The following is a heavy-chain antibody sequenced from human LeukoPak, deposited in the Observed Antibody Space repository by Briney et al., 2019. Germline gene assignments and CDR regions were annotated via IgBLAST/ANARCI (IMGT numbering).Heavy chain of an antibody. V-gene: IGHV3-23*01. Sequence: GSLRLSCAASGFTFSSYAMRWVRQAPGKGLEWVSAISGSGDSTYYADSVKGRFTISRDNAKNSLYLQMNSLRAEDTAVYYCARDVPRDVVVPAAIFPWGQGTLVTVSS. CDR3: ARDVPRDVVVPAAIFP. J-gene: IGHJ5*02. CDR2: ISGSGDST. D-gene: IGHD2-2*02. CDR1: GFTFSSYA.